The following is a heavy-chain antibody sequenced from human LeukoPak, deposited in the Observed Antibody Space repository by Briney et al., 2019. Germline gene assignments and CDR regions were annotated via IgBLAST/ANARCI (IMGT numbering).Heavy chain of an antibody. Sequence: PSETLSLTCTVSGGSICSGDYYWSWIRQPPGKGLEWIGYIYYSGSTYYNPSLKSRVTISVDTSKNQFSLKLSSVTAADTAVYYCARDHCSGGSCHRPHYYYYYYGMDVWGQGTTVTVSS. J-gene: IGHJ6*02. CDR2: IYYSGST. D-gene: IGHD2-15*01. CDR1: GGSICSGDYY. V-gene: IGHV4-30-4*01. CDR3: ARDHCSGGSCHRPHYYYYYYGMDV.